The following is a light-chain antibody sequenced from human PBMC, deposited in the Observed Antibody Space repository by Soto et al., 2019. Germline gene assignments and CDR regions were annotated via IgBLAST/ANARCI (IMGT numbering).Light chain of an antibody. Sequence: DIQMTPSPSTLSASVVDRVTITCRASQSISSWLAWYQQKPGKAPKLLIYDASSLESGVPSRFSGSGSGTEFTLTISSLQPDDFAAYYCQQYNSYSSITFGQGTRLEIK. J-gene: IGKJ5*01. V-gene: IGKV1-5*01. CDR1: QSISSW. CDR3: QQYNSYSSIT. CDR2: DAS.